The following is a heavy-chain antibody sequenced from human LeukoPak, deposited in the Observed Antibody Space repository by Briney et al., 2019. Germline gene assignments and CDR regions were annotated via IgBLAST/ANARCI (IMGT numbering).Heavy chain of an antibody. V-gene: IGHV3-30*01. CDR1: GFTFSSYA. J-gene: IGHJ6*03. D-gene: IGHD6-13*01. CDR3: ARTGLLYSRALDYYYMDV. CDR2: ISYDGSNK. Sequence: PGGSLRLSCAASGFTFSSYAMHWVRQAPGKGLEWVAFISYDGSNKYYADSVKGRFTISRDNSKNTLYLQMNSLRAEDTAVYYCARTGLLYSRALDYYYMDVWGKGTTVTVSS.